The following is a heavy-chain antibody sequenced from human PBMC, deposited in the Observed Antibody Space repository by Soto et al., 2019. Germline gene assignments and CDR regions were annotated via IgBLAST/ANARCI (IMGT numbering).Heavy chain of an antibody. D-gene: IGHD3-3*01. V-gene: IGHV3-7*05. CDR3: ARDVTPDYDFWSGYYNSGMDV. CDR2: IKQDGSEK. Sequence: GGSLRLSCAASGFTFSSYWMSWVRQAPGKGLEWVANIKQDGSEKYYVDSVKGRFTISRDNAKNSLYLQMNSLRAEDTAVYYCARDVTPDYDFWSGYYNSGMDVWGQGTTVTVSS. CDR1: GFTFSSYW. J-gene: IGHJ6*02.